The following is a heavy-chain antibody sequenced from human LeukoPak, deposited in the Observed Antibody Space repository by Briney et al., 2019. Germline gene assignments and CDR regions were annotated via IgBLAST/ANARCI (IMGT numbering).Heavy chain of an antibody. J-gene: IGHJ4*02. CDR1: GGSISSYY. D-gene: IGHD6-13*01. CDR2: IFYSGST. Sequence: PSETLSLTCTVSGGSISSYYWSWIRQPPGKGLEWIGYIFYSGSTNYNPSLKSRVTISVDTSKNQFSLKLSSVTAADTAVYYCAGTAGIAVAGLLYWGQGTLVTVSS. V-gene: IGHV4-59*01. CDR3: AGTAGIAVAGLLY.